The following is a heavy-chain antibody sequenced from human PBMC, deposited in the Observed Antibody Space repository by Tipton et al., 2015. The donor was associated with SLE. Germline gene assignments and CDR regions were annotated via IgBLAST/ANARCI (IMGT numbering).Heavy chain of an antibody. D-gene: IGHD3-3*01. V-gene: IGHV4-61*01. CDR3: ARERAYYDFWSGYPDYYYYGMDV. J-gene: IGHJ6*02. CDR2: IYYSGST. CDR1: GGSISSSSYY. Sequence: TLSLTCTVSGGSISSSSYYWSWIRQPPGKGLEWIGYIYYSGSTNYNPSLKSRATTSVDTSKNQFSLKLSSVTAADTAVYYCARERAYYDFWSGYPDYYYYGMDVWGQGTTVTVSS.